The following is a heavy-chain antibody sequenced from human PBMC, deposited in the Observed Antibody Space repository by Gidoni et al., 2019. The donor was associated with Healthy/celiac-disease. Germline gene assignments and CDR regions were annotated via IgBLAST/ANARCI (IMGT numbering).Heavy chain of an antibody. Sequence: QVQLVQSGAEVKKPGSSVKVSCKASGGTFSSYAISWVRQAPGQGLEWMGGIIPIFGTANYAQKFQGRVTITADESTSTAYMELSSLRSEDTAVYYCARDGYCSGGSCYSHDAFDIWGQGTMVTVSS. CDR2: IIPIFGTA. V-gene: IGHV1-69*01. D-gene: IGHD2-15*01. CDR1: GGTFSSYA. CDR3: ARDGYCSGGSCYSHDAFDI. J-gene: IGHJ3*02.